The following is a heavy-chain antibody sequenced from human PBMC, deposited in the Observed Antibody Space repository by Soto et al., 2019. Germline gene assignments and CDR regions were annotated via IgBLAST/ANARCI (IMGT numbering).Heavy chain of an antibody. CDR2: ISYDGSNK. Sequence: QVQLVESGGGVVQPGRSLRLSCAASGFTFSSYAMHWVRQAPGKGLEWVAVISYDGSNKYYADSVKGRFTISRDNSKNTLYLQMNGLRAEDTAVYYCANLDTAMVLTYYFDYWGQGTLVTVSS. J-gene: IGHJ4*02. D-gene: IGHD5-18*01. V-gene: IGHV3-30-3*01. CDR1: GFTFSSYA. CDR3: ANLDTAMVLTYYFDY.